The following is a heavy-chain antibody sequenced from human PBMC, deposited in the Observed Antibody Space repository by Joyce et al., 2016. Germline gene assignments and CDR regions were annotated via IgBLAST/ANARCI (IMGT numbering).Heavy chain of an antibody. CDR3: AKGRASDYYFDF. V-gene: IGHV3-43*01. CDR2: VRWDVHII. D-gene: IGHD4-11*01. J-gene: IGHJ2*01. Sequence: VQLVASGGGAAQPGGSLRLSCAACGFTFPDFSMHWVRQAPGNGLEWLSLVRWDVHIISYAESVKGRFTISRDNSKNSLYLHMDSLRKDDTALYYCAKGRASDYYFDFWGRDTLVTVSS. CDR1: GFTFPDFS.